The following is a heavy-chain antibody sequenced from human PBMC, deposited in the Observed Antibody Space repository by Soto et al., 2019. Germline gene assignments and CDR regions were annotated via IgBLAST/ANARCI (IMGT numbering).Heavy chain of an antibody. D-gene: IGHD6-19*01. CDR2: MEPSSGQT. CDR3: ARGVTAAVHY. V-gene: IGHV1-8*01. Sequence: ASVKVSCKASGYSFTSLDINWVRQTAGQGLEWMGWMEPSSGQTGYAQKFHDRVTMTSDTSINTAYMELTTLTSDDPAFYYCARGVTAAVHYWGQATLVTVSS. CDR1: GYSFTSLD. J-gene: IGHJ4*02.